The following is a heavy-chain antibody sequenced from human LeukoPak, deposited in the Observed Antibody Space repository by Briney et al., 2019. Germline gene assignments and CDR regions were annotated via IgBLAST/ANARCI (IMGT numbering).Heavy chain of an antibody. J-gene: IGHJ5*02. Sequence: ASVKPSCKASGYAFTSYGISWVRQAPGQGLEWMEWISAYNGNTNYAQKLQGRVTMTTDTSTSTAYMELRSLRSDDTAVYYCARVPQGSGSYSNWFDPWGQGTLATVSS. CDR1: GYAFTSYG. V-gene: IGHV1-18*04. CDR2: ISAYNGNT. CDR3: ARVPQGSGSYSNWFDP. D-gene: IGHD3-10*01.